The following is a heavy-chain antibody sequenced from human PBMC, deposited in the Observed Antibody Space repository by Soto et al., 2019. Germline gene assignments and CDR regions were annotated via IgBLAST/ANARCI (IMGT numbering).Heavy chain of an antibody. D-gene: IGHD1-7*01. V-gene: IGHV4-39*01. CDR1: GGSISSSSYY. CDR2: IYYSGST. CDR3: ARSTNWNYNWFDP. Sequence: SETLSLTCTVSGGSISSSSYYWGWILQPPGKGLEWIGSIYYSGSTYYNPSLKSRVTISVDTSKNQFSLKLSSVTAADTAVYYCARSTNWNYNWFDPWGQGTLVTVSS. J-gene: IGHJ5*02.